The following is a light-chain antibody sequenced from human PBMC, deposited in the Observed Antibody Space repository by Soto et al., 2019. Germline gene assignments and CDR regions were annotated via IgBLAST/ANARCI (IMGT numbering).Light chain of an antibody. V-gene: IGKV1-5*03. CDR3: QQYDTYSRT. CDR2: EGS. J-gene: IGKJ1*01. Sequence: DIQMTQSPSTLSASVGDRVTITCRASQSISSWLAWYQQKSREAPKLLIYEGSTLARGVPSRFSGSGSGTEFTLTISSLQPDDFATFYCQQYDTYSRTFGQGTKVEVK. CDR1: QSISSW.